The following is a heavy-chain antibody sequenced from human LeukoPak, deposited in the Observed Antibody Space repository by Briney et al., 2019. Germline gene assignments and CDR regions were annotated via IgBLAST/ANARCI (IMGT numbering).Heavy chain of an antibody. D-gene: IGHD6-13*01. Sequence: ASVKVSCKASGYTFTSYGISWVRQAPGQGLEWMGWISAYNGNTNYAQKLQGRVTMTTDTSTSTAYMELSRLRSDDTAVYYCARDPSLLAAVPRGGGYMDVWGKGTTVTVSS. CDR3: ARDPSLLAAVPRGGGYMDV. J-gene: IGHJ6*03. CDR2: ISAYNGNT. V-gene: IGHV1-18*01. CDR1: GYTFTSYG.